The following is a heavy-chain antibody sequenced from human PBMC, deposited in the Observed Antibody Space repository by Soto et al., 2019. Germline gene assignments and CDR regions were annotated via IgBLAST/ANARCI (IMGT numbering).Heavy chain of an antibody. J-gene: IGHJ5*02. CDR1: GGSISSGGYY. D-gene: IGHD6-19*01. CDR3: ARKEWVAVAGTWEDWFDP. V-gene: IGHV4-31*03. CDR2: IYYSGST. Sequence: QVQLQESGPGLVKPSQTLSLTCTVSGGSISSGGYYWSWIRLHPGKGLEWIGYIYYSGSTYYNPSLKSRITISVDTSKNQFSLKLSSVTAADTAVYYCARKEWVAVAGTWEDWFDPWGQGTLVTVSS.